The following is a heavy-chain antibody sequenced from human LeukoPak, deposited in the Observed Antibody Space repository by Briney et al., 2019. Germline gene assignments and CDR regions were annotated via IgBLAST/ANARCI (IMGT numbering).Heavy chain of an antibody. CDR1: VFTFSSYW. V-gene: IGHV3-74*01. D-gene: IGHD2-21*01. CDR3: YSSDGY. CDR2: INTDGSSA. Sequence: GGSLRLSCAASVFTFSSYWMHWVRQAPGKGLVWVSHINTDGSSASYADSVKGRFTISRDNAKNTLYLQLNSLRADNTAVYYCYSSDGYWGQGTLVTVSS. J-gene: IGHJ4*02.